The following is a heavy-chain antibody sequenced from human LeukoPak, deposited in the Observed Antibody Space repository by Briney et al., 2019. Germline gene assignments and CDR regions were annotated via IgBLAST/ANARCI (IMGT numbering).Heavy chain of an antibody. V-gene: IGHV3-23*01. Sequence: GGSLRLSCAVSGFAFGSEAMSWVRQSPARGLEWVASISPGGGTTYYADYVKGRFTISRDNSKNTLYLQMNSLRAEDTAVYYCAKILRWWELHLDYWGQGTLVTLSS. CDR3: AKILRWWELHLDY. CDR2: ISPGGGTT. J-gene: IGHJ4*02. CDR1: GFAFGSEA. D-gene: IGHD2-15*01.